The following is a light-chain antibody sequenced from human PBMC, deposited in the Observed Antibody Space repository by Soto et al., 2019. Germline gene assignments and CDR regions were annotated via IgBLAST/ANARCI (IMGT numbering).Light chain of an antibody. V-gene: IGLV1-40*01. CDR2: GNI. J-gene: IGLJ1*01. CDR3: QSYDSTLSDRYV. Sequence: QLVLTQPPSVSGAPGQRVTISCTGSSSNIGAGYDVHWYQQRPGTAPKLLIFGNINRPSGVPDRFSGSKSGTSASLTITGLQAGDEGDYYCQSYDSTLSDRYVFGTGTKLTVL. CDR1: SSNIGAGYD.